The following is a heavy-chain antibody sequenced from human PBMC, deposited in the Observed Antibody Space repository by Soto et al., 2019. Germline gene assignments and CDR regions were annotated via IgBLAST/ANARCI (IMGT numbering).Heavy chain of an antibody. CDR1: GYTFTSYG. J-gene: IGHJ6*03. D-gene: IGHD2-2*01. CDR3: ARVECSSTSCYARGYYYYYMDV. CDR2: ISAYNGNT. V-gene: IGHV1-18*01. Sequence: ASVKVSCKASGYTFTSYGISWVRQALGQGLEWMGWISAYNGNTNYAQKLQGRVTMTTDTSTSTAYMELRSLRSDDTAVYYCARVECSSTSCYARGYYYYYMDVWGKGTTVTVSS.